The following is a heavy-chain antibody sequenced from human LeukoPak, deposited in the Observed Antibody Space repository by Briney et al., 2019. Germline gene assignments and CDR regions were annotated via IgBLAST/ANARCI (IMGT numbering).Heavy chain of an antibody. Sequence: SETLSLTCAVYGGSFSGYYWSWIRQPTGKGLEWIGEINHSGSTNYNPSVKSRVTISVDTSKNQFSLKLSSVTAADTAVYYCARAVSSSSTVDYWGQGTLVTVSS. CDR2: INHSGST. CDR1: GGSFSGYY. D-gene: IGHD6-13*01. V-gene: IGHV4-34*01. CDR3: ARAVSSSSTVDY. J-gene: IGHJ4*02.